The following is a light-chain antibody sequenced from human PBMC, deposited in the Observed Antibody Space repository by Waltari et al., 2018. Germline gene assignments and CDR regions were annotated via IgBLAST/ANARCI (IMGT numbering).Light chain of an antibody. Sequence: SYALTQPPSVSVAPGTTARITCGGDNIGSYSVHWYQQKPGQAPVLVIFYDSDRPSGSPERVSGSNSGNTATLTISSVEAGDEAKYYCHVWHPDMDPGVFGPGTEVSV. CDR2: YDS. CDR1: NIGSYS. V-gene: IGLV3-21*04. CDR3: HVWHPDMDPGV. J-gene: IGLJ1*01.